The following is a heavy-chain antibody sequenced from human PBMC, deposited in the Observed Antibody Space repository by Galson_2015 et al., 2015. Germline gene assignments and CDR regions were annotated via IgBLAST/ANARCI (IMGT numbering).Heavy chain of an antibody. CDR2: ITSTGDTT. D-gene: IGHD4-23*01. CDR1: AFAFSIYD. Sequence: SLRLSCAASAFAFSIYDMNWIRQAPGKGLEWVSYITSTGDTTYYTDSVKGRFTVSRDNAKSSLFLQMNSLRAEDAALYYCAKTTVAAGSSWYMDAWGKGTTVTVSS. V-gene: IGHV3-48*03. CDR3: AKTTVAAGSSWYMDA. J-gene: IGHJ6*03.